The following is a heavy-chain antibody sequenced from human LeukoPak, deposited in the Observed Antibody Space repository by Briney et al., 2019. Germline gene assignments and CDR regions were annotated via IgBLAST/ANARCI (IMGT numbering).Heavy chain of an antibody. CDR2: IKSKTDGGTT. Sequence: GGSLRLSCAASGFTFSNAWMSWVRQAPGKGLEWVGRIKSKTDGGTTDYAAPVKGRFTVSRDDSKNTLYLQMNSLKTEDTAVYYCTTYGGNSLGFDYWGQGTLVTVSS. V-gene: IGHV3-15*01. J-gene: IGHJ4*02. CDR3: TTYGGNSLGFDY. D-gene: IGHD4-23*01. CDR1: GFTFSNAW.